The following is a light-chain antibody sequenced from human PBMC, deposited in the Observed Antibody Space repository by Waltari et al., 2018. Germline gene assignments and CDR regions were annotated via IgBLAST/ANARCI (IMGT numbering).Light chain of an antibody. V-gene: IGKV1-8*01. CDR3: QQYYSYPLT. J-gene: IGKJ4*01. Sequence: AIRMTQSPSSFSASTGDSVTITCRTNQGISSYLAWYQQKPGKAPKLLIYAASTLQSGVPSRFSGSGSGTDFTLTISCLQSEDFATYYCQQYYSYPLTFGGGTKVEIK. CDR1: QGISSY. CDR2: AAS.